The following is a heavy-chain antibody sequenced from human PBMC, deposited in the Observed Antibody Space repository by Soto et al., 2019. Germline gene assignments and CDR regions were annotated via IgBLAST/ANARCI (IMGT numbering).Heavy chain of an antibody. CDR2: IIPLSATA. Sequence: QVQLVQSGAEVKKPGSSVKVSCKASGGTLSRFGINWVRQAPGQGLEWMGGIIPLSATAEYAQRFQGRVKITADRSKSTAYMEVSRLGRDDTAVDYWAGSARRLYPYGPGPSYYYYVMDVWGQGTTVTVSS. J-gene: IGHJ6*02. D-gene: IGHD3-16*01. CDR1: GGTLSRFG. CDR3: AGSARRLYPYGPGPSYYYYVMDV. V-gene: IGHV1-69*01.